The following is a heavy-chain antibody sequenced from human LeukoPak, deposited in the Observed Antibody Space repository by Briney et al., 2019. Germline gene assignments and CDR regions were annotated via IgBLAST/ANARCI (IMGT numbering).Heavy chain of an antibody. CDR2: INHSGST. Sequence: SETLSLTCAVYGGSFSGYYWSWIRQPPGKGLEWIGEINHSGSTNYNPSLKSRVTISVDTSKNQFSLKLSSVTAADTAVYYCARSNKFRYCSGGSCHNAYGMDVWGQGTTVTVSS. J-gene: IGHJ6*02. CDR3: ARSNKFRYCSGGSCHNAYGMDV. D-gene: IGHD2-15*01. CDR1: GGSFSGYY. V-gene: IGHV4-34*01.